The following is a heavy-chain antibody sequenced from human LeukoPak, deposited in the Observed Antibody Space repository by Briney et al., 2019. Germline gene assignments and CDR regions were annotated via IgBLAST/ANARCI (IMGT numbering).Heavy chain of an antibody. D-gene: IGHD5-24*01. J-gene: IGHJ3*01. V-gene: IGHV3-23*01. Sequence: GGSLRLSCAASGFTFSSYAMGWVRQAPGKRPEWVSSLTDSGGTTYYVDSVKGRFTISRDNSKNTLYLHMNSLRAEDTAMYYCAKKRDAFDVWGQGTVVAVSS. CDR2: LTDSGGTT. CDR1: GFTFSSYA. CDR3: AKKRDAFDV.